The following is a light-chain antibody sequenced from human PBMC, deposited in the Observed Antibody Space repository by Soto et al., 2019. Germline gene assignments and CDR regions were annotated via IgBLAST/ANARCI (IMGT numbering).Light chain of an antibody. J-gene: IGKJ1*01. CDR3: QQSYSIPT. Sequence: DIQMTQSPSSLSASVGDRVTITCRASQNIRVYLNWFQQKPGKAPKLLISSASSLQSGVPSRFSGSASGTDFTLTISSLQPEDFATYYCQQSYSIPTFGQGTKVEIK. V-gene: IGKV1-39*01. CDR1: QNIRVY. CDR2: SAS.